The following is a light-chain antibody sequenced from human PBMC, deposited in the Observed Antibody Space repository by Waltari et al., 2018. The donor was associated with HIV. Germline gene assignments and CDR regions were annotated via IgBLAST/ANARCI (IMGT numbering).Light chain of an antibody. J-gene: IGLJ1*01. CDR1: NSDVGNYNL. CDR2: EVN. CDR3: CSYASSTTYV. V-gene: IGLV2-23*02. Sequence: QSALTQPASVSGSPGQSITISCTGTNSDVGNYNLVSWYQQHPGKAPKLMIYEVNKPPSGSSDRFSGTKSDNTASLTISGLQAEDEADYYCCSYASSTTYVFGTGTKITVL.